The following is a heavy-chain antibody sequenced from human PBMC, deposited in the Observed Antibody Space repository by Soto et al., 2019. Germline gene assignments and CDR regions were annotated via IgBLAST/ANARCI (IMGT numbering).Heavy chain of an antibody. Sequence: GGSLRLSCAASGFTFSSYAMNWVRQAPGKGLEWVSVISGSSGSTYYADSVKGRFTISRDNSKNMVFLQMNSLRAEDTAVYYCAKDRESSSSSFDYWGQGALVTGSS. V-gene: IGHV3-23*01. CDR2: ISGSSGST. CDR1: GFTFSSYA. D-gene: IGHD6-13*01. J-gene: IGHJ4*02. CDR3: AKDRESSSSSFDY.